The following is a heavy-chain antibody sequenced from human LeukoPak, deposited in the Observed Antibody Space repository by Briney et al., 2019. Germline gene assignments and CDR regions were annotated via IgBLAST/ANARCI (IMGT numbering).Heavy chain of an antibody. J-gene: IGHJ4*02. CDR2: ISYSSSYT. CDR1: GFNFSAHY. V-gene: IGHV3-21*06. Sequence: GGSLRLSCAASGFNFSAHYMNWVRQAPGKGLEWVSSISYSSSYTYYAKSMEGRFTVFRDNAENTLYLQLNSLRAEDTAVYYCARGGILPARSWDHWGQGTLVTVSS. D-gene: IGHD1-26*01. CDR3: ARGGILPARSWDH.